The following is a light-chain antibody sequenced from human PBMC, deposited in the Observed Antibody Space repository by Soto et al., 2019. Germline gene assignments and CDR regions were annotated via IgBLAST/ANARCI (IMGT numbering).Light chain of an antibody. J-gene: IGLJ2*01. CDR2: EVS. CDR3: SSYTRSRTLV. Sequence: QSVLTQPASVSGSPGQSITISCTGTSSDVGNYNYVSWYQQHPGKVPKLMIYEVSNRPSGVSNRFSGSKSGNTASLTISGLQAEDEADYYCSSYTRSRTLVFGGGTKVTVL. V-gene: IGLV2-14*01. CDR1: SSDVGNYNY.